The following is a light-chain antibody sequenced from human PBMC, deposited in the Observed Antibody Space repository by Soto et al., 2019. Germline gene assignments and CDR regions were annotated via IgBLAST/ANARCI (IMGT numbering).Light chain of an antibody. V-gene: IGKV3-20*01. Sequence: EIVLTQSPGTLSLSPGERATLSCRASQSVSSSHLAWYQQKPGQPPRLLIYGVSTRATGIPDRFSGSGSVTDITLTISSLEPEDFAVYYCQHYGSSLMYTFGQGTKLEIK. CDR1: QSVSSSH. CDR2: GVS. CDR3: QHYGSSLMYT. J-gene: IGKJ2*01.